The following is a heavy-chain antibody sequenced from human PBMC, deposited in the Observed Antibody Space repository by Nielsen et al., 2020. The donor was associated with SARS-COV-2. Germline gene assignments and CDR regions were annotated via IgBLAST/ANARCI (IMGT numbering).Heavy chain of an antibody. V-gene: IGHV4-39*01. CDR2: IYYSGST. Sequence: SETLSLTCTVSGGSISSYYWGWIRQPPGKGLEWIGSIYYSGSTYYNPSLKSRVTTSVDTSKNQFSLKLSSVTAADTAVYYCARHTYYYGSGKWGQGTLVTVSS. CDR1: GGSISSYY. CDR3: ARHTYYYGSGK. J-gene: IGHJ4*02. D-gene: IGHD3-10*01.